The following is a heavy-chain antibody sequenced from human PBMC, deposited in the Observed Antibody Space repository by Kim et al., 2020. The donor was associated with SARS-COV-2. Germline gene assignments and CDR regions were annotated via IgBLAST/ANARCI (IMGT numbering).Heavy chain of an antibody. J-gene: IGHJ4*02. CDR3: ARLPNDILTGYDYFDY. D-gene: IGHD3-9*01. CDR2: IYPGDSDT. Sequence: GESLQISCQGSGYSFTSYWIGWVRQMPGKGLEWMGIIYPGDSDTRYSPSFQGQVTISADKSISTAYLQWSSLKASDTAMYYCARLPNDILTGYDYFDYWGQGTLVTVSS. CDR1: GYSFTSYW. V-gene: IGHV5-51*01.